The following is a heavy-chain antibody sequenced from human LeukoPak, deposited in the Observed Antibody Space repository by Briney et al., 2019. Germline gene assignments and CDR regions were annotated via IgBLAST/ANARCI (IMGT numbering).Heavy chain of an antibody. Sequence: SETLSLTCTVSGGSISSYYWSWIRQPPGKGLEWIGYIYYSVSTNYNPSLKSRVTISVDTSKNQFSLKLSSVTAADTAVYYCARENVEMATIPRAFDIWGQGTMVTVSS. CDR1: GGSISSYY. D-gene: IGHD5-24*01. CDR3: ARENVEMATIPRAFDI. V-gene: IGHV4-59*01. J-gene: IGHJ3*02. CDR2: IYYSVST.